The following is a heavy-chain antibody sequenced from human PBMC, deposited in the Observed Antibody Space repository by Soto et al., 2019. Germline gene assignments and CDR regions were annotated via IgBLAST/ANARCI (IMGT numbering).Heavy chain of an antibody. CDR2: IIPIFGTA. V-gene: IGHV1-69*01. CDR3: AIGEYCSPTPYWYFDL. D-gene: IGHD6-6*01. Sequence: QVQLVQSGAEVKKPGSSVKVSCKASGGTFSSYAISWVRQAPGQGLEWMGGIIPIFGTANYAQKFQGRVTITAEESTSTGYLELSSLRSEDMAVYYCAIGEYCSPTPYWYFDLWGRGTLVTVSS. CDR1: GGTFSSYA. J-gene: IGHJ2*01.